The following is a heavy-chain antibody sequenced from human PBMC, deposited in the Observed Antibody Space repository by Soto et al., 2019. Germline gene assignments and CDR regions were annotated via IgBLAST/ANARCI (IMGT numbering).Heavy chain of an antibody. Sequence: PGGSLRLSCAASGVTFSIYSMNWVRQAPGKGLEWVSSISSRSSYIYYADSVKGRFAISRDNAKNSLYMQMNSLRAEDTAVYYCARGDVGDYYGMDVWGQGPTVTVSS. J-gene: IGHJ6*02. CDR3: ARGDVGDYYGMDV. D-gene: IGHD3-16*01. V-gene: IGHV3-21*01. CDR2: ISSRSSYI. CDR1: GVTFSIYS.